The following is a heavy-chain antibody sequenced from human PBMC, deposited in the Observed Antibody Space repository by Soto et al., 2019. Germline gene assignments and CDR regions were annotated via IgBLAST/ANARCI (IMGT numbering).Heavy chain of an antibody. J-gene: IGHJ5*02. Sequence: EVQVEESGGGLVQPGGSLRLSCVASGFTFSNYWMSWVRQAPGKGPEWVANIKQDGSEKNYVDSVKGRFSISRDNAKNSVFLQMHSLRADDTAVYHCARAGGYDYWSLFDPWGQGTLVTVSS. D-gene: IGHD3-3*01. CDR1: GFTFSNYW. V-gene: IGHV3-7*01. CDR2: IKQDGSEK. CDR3: ARAGGYDYWSLFDP.